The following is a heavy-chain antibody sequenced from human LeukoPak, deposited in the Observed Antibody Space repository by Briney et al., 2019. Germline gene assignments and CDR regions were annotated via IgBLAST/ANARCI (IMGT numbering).Heavy chain of an antibody. J-gene: IGHJ4*02. D-gene: IGHD3-10*01. Sequence: PGGSLRLSCAASGFTFEDYAMHWVRQAPGKGLEWVSGISWNSGSIGYADSVKGRFTISRDNAKNTLYLQMNSLRAEDTAVYYCARDYYYGSGSSDYWGQGTLVTVSS. CDR2: ISWNSGSI. CDR3: ARDYYYGSGSSDY. V-gene: IGHV3-9*01. CDR1: GFTFEDYA.